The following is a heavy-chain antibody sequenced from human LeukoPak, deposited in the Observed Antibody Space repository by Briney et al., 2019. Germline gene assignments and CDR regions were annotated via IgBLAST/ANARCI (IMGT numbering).Heavy chain of an antibody. CDR1: GFTFSDYY. D-gene: IGHD6-13*01. CDR3: ARERAAAGILPGYYFDY. CDR2: ISSSGSTI. V-gene: IGHV3-11*01. Sequence: PGGSLRLSCAASGFTFSDYYMSWIRQAPGKGLEWVSYISSSGSTIYYADSVKGRFTISRDNAKNPLYLQMNSLRAEDTALYYCARERAAAGILPGYYFDYWGQGTLVTVSS. J-gene: IGHJ4*02.